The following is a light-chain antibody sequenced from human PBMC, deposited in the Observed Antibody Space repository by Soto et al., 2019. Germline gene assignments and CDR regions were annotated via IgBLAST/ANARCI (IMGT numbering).Light chain of an antibody. CDR3: SSYAGRITLV. Sequence: QSGLTQTASVSGSPGQSITMSCTGSRSDVGGYNLVSWYQQHPGKAPKLLISDDNKRPSGVSDRFSGSKSGNTASLTISGLQAEDEGDYYCSSYAGRITLVFGVGTKLTVL. CDR1: RSDVGGYNL. V-gene: IGLV2-23*01. CDR2: DDN. J-gene: IGLJ2*01.